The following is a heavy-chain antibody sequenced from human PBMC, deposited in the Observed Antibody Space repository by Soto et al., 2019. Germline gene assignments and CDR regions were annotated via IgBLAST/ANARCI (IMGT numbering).Heavy chain of an antibody. D-gene: IGHD3-10*01. CDR3: ARVKLLWSGEYDY. V-gene: IGHV1-2*02. Sequence: ASVKVSCKASGYTFTGYYMHWVRQAPGQGLEWMGWINPNSGGTNYAQKFQGRVTMTRDTSISTAYMELSRLRSDDTAVYYCARVKLLWSGEYDYWGQGALVTVSS. CDR2: INPNSGGT. CDR1: GYTFTGYY. J-gene: IGHJ4*02.